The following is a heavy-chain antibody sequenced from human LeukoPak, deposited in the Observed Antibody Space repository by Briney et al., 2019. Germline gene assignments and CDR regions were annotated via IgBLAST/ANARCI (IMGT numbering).Heavy chain of an antibody. V-gene: IGHV4-39*01. CDR1: GGSISGSTYY. J-gene: IGHJ1*01. CDR3: LRSGIGAGMITVTYFQN. Sequence: SETLSLTCTVSGGSISGSTYYWGWLRQAPGKGLEWIATIYYTGNTYYNPSLKSRVTIYVDTSNNQFSLKLTSVTAADTAVYYSLRSGIGAGMITVTYFQNWGQGTLVTVSS. CDR2: IYYTGNT. D-gene: IGHD3-16*01.